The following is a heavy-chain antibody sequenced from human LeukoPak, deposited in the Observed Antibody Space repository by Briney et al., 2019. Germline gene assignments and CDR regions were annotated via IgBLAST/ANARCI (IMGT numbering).Heavy chain of an antibody. J-gene: IGHJ6*03. D-gene: IGHD5-24*01. CDR1: GGSISSSSYF. CDR3: ARRCGDYYYYMDV. CDR2: IYYSGST. Sequence: SETLSLTCTVSGGSISSSSYFWGWIRQPPGKGLEWIGSIYYSGSTYYNPSLKSRVTLSVDTSKNQFSLKLSSVTAADTAVYYCARRCGDYYYYMDVWGKGTTVTVSS. V-gene: IGHV4-39*01.